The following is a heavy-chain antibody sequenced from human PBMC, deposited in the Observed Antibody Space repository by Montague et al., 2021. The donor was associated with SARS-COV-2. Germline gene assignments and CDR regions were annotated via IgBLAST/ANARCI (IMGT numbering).Heavy chain of an antibody. D-gene: IGHD2-21*02. CDR2: IYYSGGT. Sequence: TLSLTCTVSGGSISSGGYYWSWIRQHPGKGLEWIGYIYYSGGTYYNPSLKSRVTISVDTSKNQFSLRLSSVTAADTAVYYCARRSRVVTAIWALRTSLTSWFDPWGQGTLVTVSS. V-gene: IGHV4-31*03. J-gene: IGHJ5*02. CDR3: ARRSRVVTAIWALRTSLTSWFDP. CDR1: GGSISSGGYY.